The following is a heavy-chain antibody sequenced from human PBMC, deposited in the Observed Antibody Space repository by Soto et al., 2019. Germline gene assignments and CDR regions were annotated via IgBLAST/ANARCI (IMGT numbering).Heavy chain of an antibody. D-gene: IGHD1-26*01. CDR2: ISYDGSNK. J-gene: IGHJ4*02. V-gene: IGHV3-30*18. CDR1: GFTFSSYG. Sequence: GSLRLSCAASGFTFSSYGMHWVRQAPGKGLEWVAVISYDGSNKYYADSVKGRFTISRDNSKNTLYLQMNSLRAEDTAVYYCAKGAFGGATHGGYWGQGTLVTVSS. CDR3: AKGAFGGATHGGY.